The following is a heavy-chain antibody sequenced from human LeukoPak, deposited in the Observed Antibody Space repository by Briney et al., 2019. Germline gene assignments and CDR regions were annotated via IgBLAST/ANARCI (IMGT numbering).Heavy chain of an antibody. CDR1: GGSISSYY. CDR3: ARLPYYYDSSGHYYYYYMDV. CDR2: IYYSGST. V-gene: IGHV4-59*05. Sequence: PSETLSLTCTVSGGSISSYYWSWILRPAGKGVEGIGGIYYSGSTYYNPSLKSRVTISVDTSKNQFSLKLSSVTAADTAVYYCARLPYYYDSSGHYYYYYMDVWGKGTTVTISS. D-gene: IGHD3-22*01. J-gene: IGHJ6*03.